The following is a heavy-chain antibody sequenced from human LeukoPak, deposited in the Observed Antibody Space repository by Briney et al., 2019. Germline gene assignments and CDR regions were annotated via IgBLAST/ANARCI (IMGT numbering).Heavy chain of an antibody. D-gene: IGHD6-13*01. CDR1: GFTFSSYA. V-gene: IGHV3-23*01. J-gene: IGHJ4*02. CDR3: AEVGYSSSWYVLDY. CDR2: ISGSGGST. Sequence: PGGSLRLSCAASGFTFSSYAMSWVRQAPGKGLEWISSISGSGGSTYYADSVKGRFTISRDNSKNTLYLQMNSLRAEDTAVYYCAEVGYSSSWYVLDYWSQGTLVTVSS.